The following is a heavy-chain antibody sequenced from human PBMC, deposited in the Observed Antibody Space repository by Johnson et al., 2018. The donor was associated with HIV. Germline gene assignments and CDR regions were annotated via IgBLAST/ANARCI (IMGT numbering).Heavy chain of an antibody. J-gene: IGHJ3*02. CDR1: GFTFSSHS. D-gene: IGHD6-13*01. CDR3: AREGAAAGPTDAFDI. Sequence: VQLVESGGGLVQPGRSLRLSCAASGFTFSSHSMNWVRQAPGKGLEWVSSISSRGGSPYYADYVRGRVPISRDNSKNTLYLQMTSLRAEDTAVYYCAREGAAAGPTDAFDIWGQGTMVTVSS. V-gene: IGHV3-23*04. CDR2: ISSRGGSP.